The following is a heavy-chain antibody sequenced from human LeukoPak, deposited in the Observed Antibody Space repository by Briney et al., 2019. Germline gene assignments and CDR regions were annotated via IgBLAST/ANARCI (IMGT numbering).Heavy chain of an antibody. CDR3: ARHTYSGYDLAY. J-gene: IGHJ4*02. Sequence: PSETLSLTCTVSGGSIRSTSYYWGWIRQPPGKGLEWLGSVHYSGSTYDNPSLKSRVTISVDTSKNQFSLKLTSVTAADTAVYYCARHTYSGYDLAYWGQGTLVTVSS. CDR2: VHYSGST. D-gene: IGHD5-12*01. CDR1: GGSIRSTSYY. V-gene: IGHV4-39*01.